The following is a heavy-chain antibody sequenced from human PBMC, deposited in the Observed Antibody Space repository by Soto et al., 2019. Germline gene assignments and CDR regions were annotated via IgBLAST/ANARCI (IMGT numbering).Heavy chain of an antibody. V-gene: IGHV4-39*01. D-gene: IGHD3-3*01. CDR1: GGSISSRGYY. CDR3: ARHEWSTHPSGLHV. CDR2: IYFSGSI. Sequence: SETLSLTCTVSGGSISSRGYYWAWIRQPPGKGLEWIGSIYFSGSIYDSPSLKSRITISVDMAKDQFSLKLNSVTAADTAVYYCARHEWSTHPSGLHVWGPGTSVTVSS. J-gene: IGHJ6*02.